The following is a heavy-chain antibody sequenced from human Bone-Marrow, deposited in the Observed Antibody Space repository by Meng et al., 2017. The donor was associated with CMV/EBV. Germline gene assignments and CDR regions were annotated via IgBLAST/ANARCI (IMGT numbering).Heavy chain of an antibody. CDR3: ARDRYCSSTSCIYYYYGMDV. J-gene: IGHJ6*02. CDR1: GFTFSSYA. Sequence: GESLKISCAASGFTFSSYAMTWVRQAPGKGLEWVANIKQDGSEKYYVDSVKGRFTISRDNAKNSLYLQMNSLRAEDTAVYYCARDRYCSSTSCIYYYYGMDVWGQGTTVTVSS. CDR2: IKQDGSEK. V-gene: IGHV3-7*01. D-gene: IGHD2-2*01.